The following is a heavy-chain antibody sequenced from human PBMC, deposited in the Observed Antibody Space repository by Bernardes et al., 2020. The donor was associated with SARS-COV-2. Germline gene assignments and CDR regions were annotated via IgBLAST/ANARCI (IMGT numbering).Heavy chain of an antibody. CDR2: INIDGTIT. D-gene: IGHD3-16*02. J-gene: IGHJ2*01. CDR1: GFTLRSLW. CDR3: ARAGEYRFDL. Sequence: GGSLRPPCGAPGFTLRSLWIHLVRQGPGKGVGWVFRINIDGTITNYADSVKGRFTISRDNAKDTVYLQMNSLRIDDTSVYYCARAGEYRFDLWGRGTLVTVSS. V-gene: IGHV3-74*01.